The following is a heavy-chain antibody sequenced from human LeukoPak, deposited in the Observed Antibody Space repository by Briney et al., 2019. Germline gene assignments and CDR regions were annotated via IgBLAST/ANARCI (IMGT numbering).Heavy chain of an antibody. V-gene: IGHV1-2*02. CDR2: INPNSGGT. CDR1: GYTFTGYY. Sequence: ASVKVSCKASGYTFTGYYMHWVRQAPGQGLEWMGWINPNSGGTNYAQKFQGRVTMTRDTSISTAYMELSRLRSDDTAVYYCARDRSDYDVGPFDYWGQGTLVTVSS. J-gene: IGHJ4*02. CDR3: ARDRSDYDVGPFDY. D-gene: IGHD5-12*01.